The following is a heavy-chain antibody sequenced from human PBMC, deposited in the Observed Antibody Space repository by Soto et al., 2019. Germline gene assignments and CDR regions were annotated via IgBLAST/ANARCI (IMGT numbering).Heavy chain of an antibody. CDR2: IIPIFGTA. D-gene: IGHD3-22*01. Sequence: QVQLVQSGAEVKTPGSSVKVSCKASGGTFSSYAISWVRQAPGQGLELMGGIIPIFGTANYAQKFQGRVTISADDSTSRAYRDVSSMRSEDTAVYDCARDQGIVLVIGCGAFHIWGQGTMVTVSS. J-gene: IGHJ3*02. CDR1: GGTFSSYA. V-gene: IGHV1-69*01. CDR3: ARDQGIVLVIGCGAFHI.